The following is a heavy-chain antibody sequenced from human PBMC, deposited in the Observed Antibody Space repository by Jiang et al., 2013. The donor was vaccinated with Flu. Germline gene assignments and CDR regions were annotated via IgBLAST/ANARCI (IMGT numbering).Heavy chain of an antibody. Sequence: QTLSLTCAISGDSVSSSSAAWSWIRQSPSRGLEWLGRTYYRSTWYYDYAASVKSRITINPDTSKNQFSLQLSSVTPEDTAVYYCAESGYFREYFQNWGQGTLVTVSS. J-gene: IGHJ1*01. CDR2: TYYRSTWYY. CDR3: AESGYFREYFQN. D-gene: IGHD3-3*01. CDR1: GDSVSSSSAA. V-gene: IGHV6-1*01.